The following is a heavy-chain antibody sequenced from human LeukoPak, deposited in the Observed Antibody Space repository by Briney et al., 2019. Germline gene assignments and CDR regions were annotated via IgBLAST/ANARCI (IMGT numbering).Heavy chain of an antibody. CDR1: GGSISSYY. J-gene: IGHJ4*02. CDR2: IYYSGST. D-gene: IGHD6-19*01. CDR3: ASGSGWYEYYFDY. Sequence: SETLSLTCTVSGGSISSYYWSWIRQPPGKGLEWIGYIYYSGSTNYNPSLKSRVTISVDTSKNQFSLKLSSVTAADTAVYYCASGSGWYEYYFDYWGQGTLVTVSS. V-gene: IGHV4-59*01.